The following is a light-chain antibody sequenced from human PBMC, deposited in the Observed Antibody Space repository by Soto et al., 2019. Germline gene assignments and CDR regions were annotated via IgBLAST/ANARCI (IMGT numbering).Light chain of an antibody. CDR1: SSNIGSNY. V-gene: IGLV1-47*01. J-gene: IGLJ3*02. Sequence: QPVLTQPPSASGTPGQRVTISCSGSSSNIGSNYVYWYQQLPGTAPKLLIYRNNQRPSGVSDRFSGSKSGTSASLAISGLRSEDEADYYCAAWDDSLSGLFGGGTKLTVL. CDR2: RNN. CDR3: AAWDDSLSGL.